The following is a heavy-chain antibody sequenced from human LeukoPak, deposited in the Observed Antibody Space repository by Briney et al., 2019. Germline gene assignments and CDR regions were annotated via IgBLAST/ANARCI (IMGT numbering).Heavy chain of an antibody. J-gene: IGHJ4*02. CDR3: ARGDFYSGSAD. D-gene: IGHD1-26*01. CDR2: ISTYNSNT. CDR1: GYTFTSYG. V-gene: IGHV1-18*01. Sequence: ASVKLSCKTSGYTFTSYGISWVRQAPGQGLEWMGWISTYNSNTNYVQKLQGRLTMTTDTSTSTAYMELRSLRSDDTAVYYCARGDFYSGSADWGQGTLVTVSS.